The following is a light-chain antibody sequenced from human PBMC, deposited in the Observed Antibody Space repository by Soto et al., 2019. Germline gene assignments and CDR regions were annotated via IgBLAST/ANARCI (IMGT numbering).Light chain of an antibody. CDR3: QQRSNWPPIT. Sequence: ELVLTQSPATLSLSPGARATLSCRASQGVSRSLAWYQKKPGQPPRLLIYETSNRATGIPARFSGRGSGTGFTLAISSLEPEDFAVYYCQQRSNWPPITFGQGTRLEIK. J-gene: IGKJ5*01. CDR1: QGVSRS. V-gene: IGKV3-11*01. CDR2: ETS.